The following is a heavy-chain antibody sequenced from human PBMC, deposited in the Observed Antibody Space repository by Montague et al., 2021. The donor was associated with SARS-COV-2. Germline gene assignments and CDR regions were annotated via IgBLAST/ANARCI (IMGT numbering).Heavy chain of an antibody. V-gene: IGHV4-39*07. J-gene: IGHJ4*02. CDR3: GRGILSSTSNPFAC. Sequence: SETLSLTCTVSGGSISSYHHYWGRIPQPPGKGLEWVGALCDKGSTCLNPSLKRPVTISADTSKNQLSLNLRSVTAADTAVYFCGRGILSSTSNPFACWGPGTLVTVSS. CDR2: LCDKGST. CDR1: GGSISSYHHY. D-gene: IGHD2/OR15-2a*01.